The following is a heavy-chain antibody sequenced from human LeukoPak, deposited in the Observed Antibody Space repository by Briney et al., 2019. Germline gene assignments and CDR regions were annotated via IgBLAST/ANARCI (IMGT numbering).Heavy chain of an antibody. D-gene: IGHD7-27*01. J-gene: IGHJ4*02. CDR2: IHYSGST. CDR1: GGSISSSSYY. CDR3: ARATSPGYYFDY. Sequence: SETLSLTCTVSGGSISSSSYYWGWIRQPPGKGLEWIGSIHYSGSTYYNPSLKSRVTISIDTSKNQFSLKLSSVTAADTAVYFCARATSPGYYFDYWGQGTLVTVSS. V-gene: IGHV4-39*07.